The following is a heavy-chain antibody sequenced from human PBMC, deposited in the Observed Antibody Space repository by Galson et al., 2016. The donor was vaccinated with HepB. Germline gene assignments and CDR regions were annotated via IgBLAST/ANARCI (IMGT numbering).Heavy chain of an antibody. J-gene: IGHJ5*02. D-gene: IGHD6-13*01. Sequence: SVKVSCKASGYTFSSYGISWVRQAPGQGLEWMGWISPYNGNTKYAQKLQGRVTMTTDTSTSTAYMELRSLGSDDTAVYYCVREIATQANWFDPWGQGTLVTVSS. CDR2: ISPYNGNT. CDR3: VREIATQANWFDP. V-gene: IGHV1-18*01. CDR1: GYTFSSYG.